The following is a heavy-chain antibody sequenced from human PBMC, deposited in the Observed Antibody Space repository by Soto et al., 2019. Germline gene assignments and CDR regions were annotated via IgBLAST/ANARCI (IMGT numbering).Heavy chain of an antibody. Sequence: PSETLSLTCAVYGGSFSGYYWSWIRQPPGKGLGWIGEINHSGSTNYNPSLKSRVTISVDTSKNQFSLKLSSVTAADKAVYYCASSAPYRRRGFDYWGQGTRVTVSS. V-gene: IGHV4-34*01. D-gene: IGHD3-16*02. CDR1: GGSFSGYY. J-gene: IGHJ4*02. CDR2: INHSGST. CDR3: ASSAPYRRRGFDY.